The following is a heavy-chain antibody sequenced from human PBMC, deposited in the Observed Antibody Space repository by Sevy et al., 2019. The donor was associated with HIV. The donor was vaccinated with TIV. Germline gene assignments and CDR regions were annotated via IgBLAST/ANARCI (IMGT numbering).Heavy chain of an antibody. Sequence: GGSLRLSCAASGFTFDDYTMHWVRQAPGKGLEWVSLISWEGGSTYYADSVKGRFTISRDNSKNSLYLQMNSLRTEDTALYYCAKDMGELPYYYYYGMDVWGQGTTVTVSS. CDR1: GFTFDDYT. D-gene: IGHD1-26*01. V-gene: IGHV3-43*01. J-gene: IGHJ6*02. CDR3: AKDMGELPYYYYYGMDV. CDR2: ISWEGGST.